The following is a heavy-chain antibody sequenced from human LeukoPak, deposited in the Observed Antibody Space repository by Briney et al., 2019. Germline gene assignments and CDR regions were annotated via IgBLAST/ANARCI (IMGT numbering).Heavy chain of an antibody. V-gene: IGHV3-33*01. J-gene: IGHJ4*02. CDR2: IWYDGSNK. D-gene: IGHD3-22*01. Sequence: GGSLRLSCAASGFTFGSYGMHWVRQAPGKGLEWVAVIWYDGSNKYYADSVKGRFTISRDNSKNTLYLQMNSLRAEDTAVYYCARDSNGGAFDYGGQGTLVTVSS. CDR3: ARDSNGGAFDY. CDR1: GFTFGSYG.